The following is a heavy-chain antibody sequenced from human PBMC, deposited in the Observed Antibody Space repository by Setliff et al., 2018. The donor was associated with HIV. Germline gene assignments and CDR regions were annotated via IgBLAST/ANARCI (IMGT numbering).Heavy chain of an antibody. CDR1: GGSISSGGYY. J-gene: IGHJ3*02. V-gene: IGHV4-39*01. CDR2: IYYTGVT. CDR3: ARHSITLVVGVPERDDAFDI. Sequence: SETLSLTCTVSGGSISSGGYYWSWIRQHPGKGLEWIGSIYYTGVTYYNPSLRSRVTISVDTSKNQFSLRLSSVTAADTAVYYCARHSITLVVGVPERDDAFDIWGQGTMVTVSS. D-gene: IGHD3-22*01.